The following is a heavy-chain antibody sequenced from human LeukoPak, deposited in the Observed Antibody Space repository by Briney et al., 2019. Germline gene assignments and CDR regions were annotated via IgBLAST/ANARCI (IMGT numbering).Heavy chain of an antibody. V-gene: IGHV1-69*13. CDR3: AREDCTNGVCYIDGMDV. J-gene: IGHJ6*02. D-gene: IGHD2-8*01. Sequence: SVKVSCKASGGTFSSYAISWVRQAPGQGLEWMGGIVPIFGTANYAQKFQGRVTITADESTSTAYMELSSLRSEDTAVYYCAREDCTNGVCYIDGMDVWGQGTTVTVSS. CDR1: GGTFSSYA. CDR2: IVPIFGTA.